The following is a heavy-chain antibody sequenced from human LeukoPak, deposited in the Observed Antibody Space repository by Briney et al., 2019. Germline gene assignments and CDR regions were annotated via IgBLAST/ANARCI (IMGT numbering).Heavy chain of an antibody. CDR3: ARGMVRGVVGIDF. D-gene: IGHD3-10*01. CDR1: GYSISSGYY. CDR2: IYHSGNT. V-gene: IGHV4-38-2*02. J-gene: IGHJ4*02. Sequence: SETLSLTCTVSGYSISSGYYWGWIRQPPGKGLEWIGSIYHSGNTYYNPSLKSRVTISVDTSKNQFSLRLSSVTAADAAVYYCARGMVRGVVGIDFWGQGTLVTVSS.